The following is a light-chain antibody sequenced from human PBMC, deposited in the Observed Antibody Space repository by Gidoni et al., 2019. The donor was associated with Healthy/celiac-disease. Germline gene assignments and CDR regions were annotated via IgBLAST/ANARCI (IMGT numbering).Light chain of an antibody. CDR3: QQYGSSPKT. J-gene: IGKJ1*01. V-gene: IGKV3D-20*01. Sequence: EIVLTQSPATLSLSPGERATLSCGASQRVSSSYLAWYQQKPGLAPRLLIYDASSRATGTPDRFSGSGSGTDFTLTISRLEPEDFAVYYCQQYGSSPKTFGQGTKVEIK. CDR1: QRVSSSY. CDR2: DAS.